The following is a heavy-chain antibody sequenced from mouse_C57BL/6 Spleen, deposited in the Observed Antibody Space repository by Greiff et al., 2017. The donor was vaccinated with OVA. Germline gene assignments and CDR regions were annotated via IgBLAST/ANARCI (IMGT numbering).Heavy chain of an antibody. Sequence: VQLQQPGAELVKPGASVKLSCKASGYTFTSYWMHWVKQRPGQGLEWIGMIHPNSGSTNYNEKFKSKATLTVDKSSSTAYMQLSSLTSEDSAVYYCARAGIYDGNYPYAMDYWGQGTSVTVSS. D-gene: IGHD2-1*01. CDR3: ARAGIYDGNYPYAMDY. CDR1: GYTFTSYW. J-gene: IGHJ4*01. CDR2: IHPNSGST. V-gene: IGHV1-64*01.